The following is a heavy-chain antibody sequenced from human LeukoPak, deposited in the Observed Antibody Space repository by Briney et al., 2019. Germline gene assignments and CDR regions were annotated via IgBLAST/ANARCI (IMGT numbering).Heavy chain of an antibody. CDR2: IYYSGST. Sequence: SQTLSLTCTVSGGSISSGGYYWSWIRQPPGKGLEWIGYIYYSGSTNYNPSLKSRVTISVDTSKNQFSLKLSSVTAADTAVYYCARGDGDYNFDYWGQGTLVTVSS. CDR1: GGSISSGGYY. V-gene: IGHV4-61*08. J-gene: IGHJ4*02. CDR3: ARGDGDYNFDY. D-gene: IGHD4-17*01.